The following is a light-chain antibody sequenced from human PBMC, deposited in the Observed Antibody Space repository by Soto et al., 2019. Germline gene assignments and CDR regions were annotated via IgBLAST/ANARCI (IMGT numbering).Light chain of an antibody. J-gene: IGKJ1*01. V-gene: IGKV3-20*01. CDR2: GAS. CDR3: HQFGSSRGT. CDR1: QSVSSSC. Sequence: EIVLTQSPGTLSLSPGERATLSCRASQSVSSSCLAWYQQKPGQAPRLLIYGASNRATGIPDRFNGSGFGTDFTLAISRLEPEDFAVYHCHQFGSSRGTFGQGTKVEIK.